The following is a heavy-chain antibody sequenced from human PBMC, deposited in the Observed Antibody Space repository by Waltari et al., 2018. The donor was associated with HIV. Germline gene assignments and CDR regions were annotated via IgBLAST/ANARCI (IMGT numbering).Heavy chain of an antibody. V-gene: IGHV1-8*01. CDR1: GYTFTSYD. CDR3: ARAITMVRGVIITPFAY. Sequence: QVQLVQSGAEVKKPGASVKVSCKASGYTFTSYDINWVRQATGQGLEWMGWMNPNSGNTGYQPKFLGRDTITRNTSKSTAYMERISLSSEDTAVYYCARAITMVRGVIITPFAYCGQGTLVTVSS. J-gene: IGHJ4*02. D-gene: IGHD3-10*01. CDR2: MNPNSGNT.